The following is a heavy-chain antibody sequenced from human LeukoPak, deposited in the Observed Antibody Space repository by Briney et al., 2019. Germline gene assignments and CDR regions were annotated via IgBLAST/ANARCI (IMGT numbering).Heavy chain of an antibody. V-gene: IGHV1-8*01. D-gene: IGHD3-22*01. CDR2: MHPIGGNT. J-gene: IGHJ4*02. Sequence: GASVKLSCKAAGYTFTSYDINWVRQATGQGLEWMGWMHPIGGNTSYAKKMQGRVTMTRNTSISTAYKELRSLRSEDTAVYYFARTNPYDRSGYYLDYWGQGTLVTVSS. CDR3: ARTNPYDRSGYYLDY. CDR1: GYTFTSYD.